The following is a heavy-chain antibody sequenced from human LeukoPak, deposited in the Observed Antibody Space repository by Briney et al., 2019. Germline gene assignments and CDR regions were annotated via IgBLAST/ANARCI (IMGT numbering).Heavy chain of an antibody. CDR2: IYAAGNT. Sequence: GGSLRLSCVGSGFTVSSSYMTWVRQAPGKGLEWVSHIYAAGNTHYADSVKGRFTISRHISKNTVYPQMNSLRAEDTAVYYCARDNGWLGTFDYWGQGTLVTVSS. D-gene: IGHD6-19*01. J-gene: IGHJ4*02. CDR3: ARDNGWLGTFDY. V-gene: IGHV3-66*01. CDR1: GFTVSSSY.